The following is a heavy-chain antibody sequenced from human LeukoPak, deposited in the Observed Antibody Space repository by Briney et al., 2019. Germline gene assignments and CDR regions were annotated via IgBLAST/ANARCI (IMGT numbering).Heavy chain of an antibody. Sequence: SETLSLTCTVSGGSISSYYWIWIRQPPGKGLEWIGYIYYSGSTNYNPSLKSRVTISVDTSKNQFSLKLSSVTAADTAVYYCARYYDFWSGYYSYFDYWGQGTLVTVSS. CDR3: ARYYDFWSGYYSYFDY. V-gene: IGHV4-59*01. CDR2: IYYSGST. J-gene: IGHJ4*02. D-gene: IGHD3-3*01. CDR1: GGSISSYY.